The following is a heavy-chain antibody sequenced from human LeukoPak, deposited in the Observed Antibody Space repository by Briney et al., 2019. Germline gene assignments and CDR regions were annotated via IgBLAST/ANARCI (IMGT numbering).Heavy chain of an antibody. CDR3: ARGGIPTGPYYYFYYMDV. Sequence: PGGSLRLSCAASGFTVSRNVMHWVRQAPGKGLEWVALTSYDGNNKFYADSVKGRFTIYRDNSRNTLYLQMNSLRGEDAAVYSCARGGIPTGPYYYFYYMDVWGKGTAVTVSS. CDR2: TSYDGNNK. J-gene: IGHJ6*03. D-gene: IGHD3-10*01. CDR1: GFTVSRNV. V-gene: IGHV3-30*01.